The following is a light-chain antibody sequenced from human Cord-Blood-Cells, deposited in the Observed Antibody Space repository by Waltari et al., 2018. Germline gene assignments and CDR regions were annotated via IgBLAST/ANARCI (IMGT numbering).Light chain of an antibody. CDR2: GAS. J-gene: IGKJ3*01. CDR3: QQYGSSVT. Sequence: EIVLTQSPGTLSLSPGERATLSCRASQSVSSSYLAWYQQKPGQAPRLLIYGASSGATGIPDRFSGSGSGTDFTLTISRLEPEDFAVYYCQQYGSSVTFGPGTKVDIK. V-gene: IGKV3-20*01. CDR1: QSVSSSY.